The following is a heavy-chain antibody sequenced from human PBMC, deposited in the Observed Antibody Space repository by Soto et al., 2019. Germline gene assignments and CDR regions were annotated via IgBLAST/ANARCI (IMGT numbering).Heavy chain of an antibody. D-gene: IGHD2-15*01. CDR2: IYYSGST. Sequence: SETLSLTCTVSGGSISSYYWSWIRQPPGKGLEWIWDIYYSGSTNYNPSLKSRVTISVDTSKNQFSLKLSSVTAADTAVYYCARDNGEQLVGEYCSGGSCHPYWFDPWGQGTLVTVYS. V-gene: IGHV4-59*01. J-gene: IGHJ5*02. CDR3: ARDNGEQLVGEYCSGGSCHPYWFDP. CDR1: GGSISSYY.